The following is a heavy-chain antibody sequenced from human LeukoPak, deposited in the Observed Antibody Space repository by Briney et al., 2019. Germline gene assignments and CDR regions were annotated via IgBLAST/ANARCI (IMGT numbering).Heavy chain of an antibody. D-gene: IGHD2-15*01. Sequence: SETLSLTCTVSGGSISSYYWSWIRQPPGKGLEWIGYIYYSGSTNYNPSLKSRVTISVDTSKNQFYLKLSSVTAADTAVYYCARADGYCSGGSCYSAAYYYMDVWGKGTTVTVSS. CDR2: IYYSGST. J-gene: IGHJ6*03. CDR3: ARADGYCSGGSCYSAAYYYMDV. V-gene: IGHV4-59*01. CDR1: GGSISSYY.